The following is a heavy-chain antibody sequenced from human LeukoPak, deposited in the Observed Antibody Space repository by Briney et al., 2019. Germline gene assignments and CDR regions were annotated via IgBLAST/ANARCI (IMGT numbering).Heavy chain of an antibody. CDR1: GVSISSYY. V-gene: IGHV4-59*01. D-gene: IGHD6-19*01. J-gene: IGHJ4*02. CDR2: IYYSGST. CDR3: ARAYSSGWYYFDY. Sequence: SETLSLTCTVSGVSISSYYWSWIRQPPGKGLEWIGYIYYSGSTNYNPSLKSRVTISVDTSKNQFSLKLSSVTAADTAVYYCARAYSSGWYYFDYWGQGTLVTVSS.